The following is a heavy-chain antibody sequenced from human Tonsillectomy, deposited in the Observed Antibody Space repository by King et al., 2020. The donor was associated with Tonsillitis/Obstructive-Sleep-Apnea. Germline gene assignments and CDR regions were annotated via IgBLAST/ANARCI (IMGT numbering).Heavy chain of an antibody. CDR1: GFTFSGSG. J-gene: IGHJ4*02. CDR2: ICDDGSNK. CDR3: ARKGYSSGWYYFDY. Sequence: VQLVEAGGGVVQPGRSLRLSCVASGFTFSGSGMHWVRQAPGKGREWGAVICDDGSNKYYADSVKGRFTISVDNSKNTVYLQINSLRAEDTAVYYCARKGYSSGWYYFDYWGQGTLVTVSS. V-gene: IGHV3-33*01. D-gene: IGHD6-19*01.